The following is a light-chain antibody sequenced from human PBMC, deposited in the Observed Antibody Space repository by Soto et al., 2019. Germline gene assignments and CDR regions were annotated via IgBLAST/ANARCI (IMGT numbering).Light chain of an antibody. Sequence: QSALTQPASVSGSPGQSITISCSGTSSDIGTYDHVAWGQQFPGKTPKLVIYSVSDRPSGVSYRFSGSKSGNTASLTISGLQADDEADYYCISYTVSRSYVFGTGTQVTVL. CDR1: SSDIGTYDH. CDR3: ISYTVSRSYV. J-gene: IGLJ1*01. V-gene: IGLV2-14*01. CDR2: SVS.